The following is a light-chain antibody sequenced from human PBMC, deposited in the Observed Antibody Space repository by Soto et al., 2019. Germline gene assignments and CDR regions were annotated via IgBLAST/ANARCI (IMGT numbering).Light chain of an antibody. CDR3: MQGTHWPWT. Sequence: DVVMPQSPLSLPVTLGQPASISCRSTQGLVYDDGNTYLNWFHQRPGQSPRRLIYKVSNRDSGVPDRFSGSGSGTDFTLTISRVEAEDVGVYYCMQGTHWPWTFGQGTKVEIK. CDR1: QGLVYDDGNTY. J-gene: IGKJ1*01. CDR2: KVS. V-gene: IGKV2-30*01.